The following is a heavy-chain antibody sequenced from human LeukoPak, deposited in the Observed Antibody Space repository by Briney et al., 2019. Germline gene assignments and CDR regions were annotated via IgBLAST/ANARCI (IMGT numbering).Heavy chain of an antibody. J-gene: IGHJ4*02. Sequence: GGSLRLSCAASGFTFGRFWMTWVRQAPGKGLEWVANIKPDGTKKTYADSVKGRFIISRDNAKNSLYLQMNSLRADDTAVYYCATAPAAADSWWGQGTLVAVSS. CDR2: IKPDGTKK. V-gene: IGHV3-7*01. CDR3: ATAPAAADSW. CDR1: GFTFGRFW. D-gene: IGHD6-13*01.